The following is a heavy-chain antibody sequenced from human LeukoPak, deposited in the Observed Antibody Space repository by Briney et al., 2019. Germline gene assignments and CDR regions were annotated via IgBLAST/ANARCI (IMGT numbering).Heavy chain of an antibody. CDR1: GGSISSYY. CDR3: ARLYCGGDCYPFG. V-gene: IGHV4-59*01. Sequence: SETLSLTCTVSGGSISSYYWSWIWQPPGKGLEWIGYIYYSGSTNYNPSLKSRVTISVDTSKNQFSLKLSSVTAADTAVYYCARLYCGGDCYPFGWGQGTLVTVSS. CDR2: IYYSGST. J-gene: IGHJ4*02. D-gene: IGHD2-21*02.